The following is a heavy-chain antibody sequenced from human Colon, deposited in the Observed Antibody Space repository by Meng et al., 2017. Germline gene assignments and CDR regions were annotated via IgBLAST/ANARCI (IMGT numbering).Heavy chain of an antibody. CDR1: GGSISSDY. CDR3: ARESILNYYGSGSYYGVSGWFDP. D-gene: IGHD3-10*01. Sequence: QVPLQEAGPGLVKPSETLSLTCIVFGGSISSDYWSWVRQPPGKGLEWIGSIYYSGSTRTNPSLRSRVTISVDPSKNQFSLKVVSVTAADTAVYYCARESILNYYGSGSYYGVSGWFDPWGQGALVTVSS. CDR2: IYYSGST. J-gene: IGHJ5*02. V-gene: IGHV4-59*01.